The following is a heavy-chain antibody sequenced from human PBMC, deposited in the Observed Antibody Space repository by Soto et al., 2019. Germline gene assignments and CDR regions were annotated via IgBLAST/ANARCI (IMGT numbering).Heavy chain of an antibody. V-gene: IGHV3-23*01. CDR3: GKERRGSGWSVCNF. J-gene: IGHJ4*02. CDR2: ISGSGDSA. Sequence: PXGSLRLSCTASVLPFRYFAMNWVRYGPGTRLEWVADISGSGDSARYADSVRGRFTISRDNSRDTLYLQMNSLRVDDTAVYYCGKERRGSGWSVCNFWCQGALVTVSS. D-gene: IGHD6-19*01. CDR1: VLPFRYFA.